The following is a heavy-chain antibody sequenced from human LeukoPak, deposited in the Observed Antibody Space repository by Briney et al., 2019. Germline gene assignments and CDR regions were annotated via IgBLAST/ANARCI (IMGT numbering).Heavy chain of an antibody. CDR3: VRGSTGSEVFDY. D-gene: IGHD1-1*01. CDR2: IIPIFGTA. CDR1: GGTFSSYA. Sequence: SVKVSCKASGGTFSSYAISWVRQDPGQGLEWMGGIIPIFGTANYAQKFQGRVTITTDESTSTAYMELSSLRSEDTAVCYCVRGSTGSEVFDYWGQGTLVTVSS. J-gene: IGHJ4*02. V-gene: IGHV1-69*05.